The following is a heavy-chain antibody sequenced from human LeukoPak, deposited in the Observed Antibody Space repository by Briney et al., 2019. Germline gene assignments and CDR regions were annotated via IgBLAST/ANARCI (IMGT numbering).Heavy chain of an antibody. D-gene: IGHD3-22*01. CDR3: VKDLSYETSGSFFDY. CDR1: GFTFEDYT. J-gene: IGHJ4*02. CDR2: ISWDGTT. V-gene: IGHV3-43*01. Sequence: GGSPRLSCAASGFTFEDYTMHWVRQAPGKTLEWVSLISWDGTTYYTDSVKGRFTISRDNSKNSLYLQMDTLRSEDTAFYYCVKDLSYETSGSFFDYWGQGTLVTVP.